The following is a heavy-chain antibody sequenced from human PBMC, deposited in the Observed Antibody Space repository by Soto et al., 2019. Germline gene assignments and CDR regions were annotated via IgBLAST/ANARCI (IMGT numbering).Heavy chain of an antibody. Sequence: EVQLLESGGGLVQPGGSLRLSCAASGFTFSSYAMSWVRQAPGKGLEWVSAISGSGGSTYYADSVKGRFTISRDNSKNTLYMKMNSLRAEDTAVYYCAKAISGYSGELYYFDYWGQGTLVTVSS. CDR3: AKAISGYSGELYYFDY. J-gene: IGHJ4*02. V-gene: IGHV3-23*01. CDR2: ISGSGGST. D-gene: IGHD5-12*01. CDR1: GFTFSSYA.